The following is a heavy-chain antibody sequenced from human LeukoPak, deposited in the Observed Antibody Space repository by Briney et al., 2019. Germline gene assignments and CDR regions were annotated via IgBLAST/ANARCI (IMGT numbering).Heavy chain of an antibody. CDR2: IEKDGSEI. CDR1: GFTFSNYW. J-gene: IGHJ4*02. Sequence: GGSLRLSCAASGFTFSNYWMNWVRQAPGKGMEWVAIIEKDGSEILYVDSVRGRFTISRDNAKNSLYLQMNSLRAEDTAVYYCAAGAGWLIDWWGQGTLVTVSS. D-gene: IGHD6-19*01. CDR3: AAGAGWLIDW. V-gene: IGHV3-7*01.